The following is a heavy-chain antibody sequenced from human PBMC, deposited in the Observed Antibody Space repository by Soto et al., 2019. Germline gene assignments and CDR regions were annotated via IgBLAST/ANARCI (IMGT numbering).Heavy chain of an antibody. CDR3: ARSIHHTVTSPLDC. CDR1: GYTFTSYG. CDR2: ISAYNGNT. Sequence: ASVKVSCKASGYTFTSYGISWVRQAPGQGLEWMGWISAYNGNTNYAQKLQGRVTMTTDTSTSTAYMEMRSLRSDDTAVYFCARSIHHTVTSPLDCWGQGTLVTVSS. D-gene: IGHD4-4*01. V-gene: IGHV1-18*01. J-gene: IGHJ4*02.